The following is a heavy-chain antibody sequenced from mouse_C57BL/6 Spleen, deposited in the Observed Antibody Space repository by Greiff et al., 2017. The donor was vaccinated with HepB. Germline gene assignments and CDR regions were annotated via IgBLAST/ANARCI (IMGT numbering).Heavy chain of an antibody. CDR1: GYTFTSYW. J-gene: IGHJ2*01. Sequence: QVQLQQPGAELVKPGASVKLSCKASGYTFTSYWMHWVKQRPGQGLEWIGMIHPNSGSTNYNEKFKSKATLTVDKSSSKAYMQRSSLTSEDSAVYYCARKFITTVVDYWGQGTTLTVSS. CDR2: IHPNSGST. CDR3: ARKFITTVVDY. D-gene: IGHD1-1*01. V-gene: IGHV1-64*01.